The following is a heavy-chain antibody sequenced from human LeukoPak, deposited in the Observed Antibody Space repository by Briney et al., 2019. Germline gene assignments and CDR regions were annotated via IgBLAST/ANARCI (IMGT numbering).Heavy chain of an antibody. Sequence: ASVKVSCKTSGYTFIDYYLHWVRQAPGQGLEWMGWINPKSGATNYPQRFQGRVTMTRDSSISTAYMELNSLKSDDTAMYYCAGGGGPSLNYGEFGYWGQGTVVTVSP. J-gene: IGHJ4*02. CDR2: INPKSGAT. CDR1: GYTFIDYY. D-gene: IGHD1-7*01. V-gene: IGHV1-2*02. CDR3: AGGGGPSLNYGEFGY.